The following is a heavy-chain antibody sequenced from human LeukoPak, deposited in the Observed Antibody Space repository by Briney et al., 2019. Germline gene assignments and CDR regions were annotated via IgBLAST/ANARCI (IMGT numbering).Heavy chain of an antibody. CDR3: VRDSITGDRDFDY. CDR1: GFSSSGYS. D-gene: IGHD7-27*01. Sequence: PGGSLTRYCAGSGFSSSGYSMNWLRQAPGRGLEWISYINSGSRTIFYADSVKGQFTSSRDNAKNTLYILMDSLRADDTAVYYCVRDSITGDRDFDYWGQGTLTTVSS. V-gene: IGHV3-48*01. J-gene: IGHJ4*02. CDR2: INSGSRTI.